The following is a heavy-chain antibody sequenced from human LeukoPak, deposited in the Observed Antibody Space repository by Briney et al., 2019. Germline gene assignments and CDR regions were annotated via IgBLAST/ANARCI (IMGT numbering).Heavy chain of an antibody. CDR1: GFTVSSNH. CDR2: IFSGGST. D-gene: IGHD5-18*01. J-gene: IGHJ4*02. V-gene: IGHV3-66*01. Sequence: PGGSLRLSCAASGFTVSSNHMSWVRQAPGKGLEWVSVIFSGGSTYYADSVKGRFTIFRDNSKNTLYLQMNSLRAEDTAVYYCARVGYNYGYDYWGQGTLVTVSS. CDR3: ARVGYNYGYDY.